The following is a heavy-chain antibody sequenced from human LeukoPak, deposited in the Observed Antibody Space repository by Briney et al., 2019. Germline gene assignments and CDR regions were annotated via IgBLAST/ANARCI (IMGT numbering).Heavy chain of an antibody. J-gene: IGHJ5*02. CDR3: ARGGGYSSSSPHH. CDR1: GFTFSSYS. V-gene: IGHV3-21*01. D-gene: IGHD6-6*01. CDR2: ISSSSSYI. Sequence: GSLRLSCAASGFTFSSYSMNWVRQAPGKGLEWVSSISSSSSYIYYADPVKGRFTISRDNAKNSLYLQMNSLRAEDTAVYYCARGGGYSSSSPHHWGQGTLVTVSS.